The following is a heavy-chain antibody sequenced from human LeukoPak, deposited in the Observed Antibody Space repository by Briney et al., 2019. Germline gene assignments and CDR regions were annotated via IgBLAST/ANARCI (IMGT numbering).Heavy chain of an antibody. V-gene: IGHV3-53*01. CDR1: GFTVSSNY. Sequence: GGSLRLSCAASGFTVSSNYMSRVRQAPGKGLEWVSVIYSGGNTYYADSVKGRFTVSRDNSKNTLYLQMNSLRAEDTAVYYCARFRYSSSWYVGGENWFDPWGQGTLVTVSS. CDR3: ARFRYSSSWYVGGENWFDP. D-gene: IGHD6-13*01. J-gene: IGHJ5*02. CDR2: IYSGGNT.